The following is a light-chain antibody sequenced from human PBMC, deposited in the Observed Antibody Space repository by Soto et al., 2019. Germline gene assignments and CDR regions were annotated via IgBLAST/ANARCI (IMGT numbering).Light chain of an antibody. J-gene: IGKJ5*01. Sequence: EIVLTQSPATLSLSPGARVTLSCRASQSISRNYLAWYQQKPGLAPRLIMYHGSRRAAGTPDRFSGSGSGTEFTLTISSLQSEDFAVYYCQQYNNWPPMYTFGQGTRLEIK. CDR1: QSISRNY. V-gene: IGKV3D-15*01. CDR3: QQYNNWPPMYT. CDR2: HGS.